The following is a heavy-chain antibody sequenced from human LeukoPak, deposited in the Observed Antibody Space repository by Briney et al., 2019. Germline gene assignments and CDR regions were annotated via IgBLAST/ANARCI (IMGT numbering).Heavy chain of an antibody. J-gene: IGHJ5*02. Sequence: PGGSLRLSCAASGFTFSSYAMHWVRQAPGKGLEWVAVISYDGSNKYYADSVKGRFTISRDNSKNTLYLQMNSLRAEDTAVYYCARAVAGYNWFDPWGQGTLVTVSS. CDR1: GFTFSSYA. V-gene: IGHV3-30-3*01. CDR2: ISYDGSNK. CDR3: ARAVAGYNWFDP. D-gene: IGHD6-19*01.